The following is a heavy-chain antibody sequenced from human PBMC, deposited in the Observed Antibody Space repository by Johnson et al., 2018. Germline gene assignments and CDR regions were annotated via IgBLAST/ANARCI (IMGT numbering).Heavy chain of an antibody. D-gene: IGHD6-13*01. CDR3: ARVQSSSSPNYYYYYGMDV. CDR1: GGSFSDYY. Sequence: QVQLQQWGAGLLKXSETLSLTCAVYGGSFSDYYWSWIRQPPGEGREWMGEINHSGSTNYNPSLKSRLTISVDTSKNQFSLKLHSVTAADTAVYYCARVQSSSSPNYYYYYGMDVWGQGTTVTVSS. CDR2: INHSGST. V-gene: IGHV4-34*01. J-gene: IGHJ6*02.